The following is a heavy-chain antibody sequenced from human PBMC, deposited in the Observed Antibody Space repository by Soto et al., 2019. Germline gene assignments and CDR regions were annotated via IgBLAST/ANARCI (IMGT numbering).Heavy chain of an antibody. Sequence: SGPTLVNPTQTLTLTCTFSGFSLTTRGVGVGWIRQPPGKALECLALIYWDDDKRYSPSLQSRLSITKDTFKNQVVLTMTNVDPVDTATYYCAHIPNYYQYDWFDPWGQGTLVTVSS. CDR3: AHIPNYYQYDWFDP. V-gene: IGHV2-5*02. CDR1: GFSLTTRGVG. CDR2: IYWDDDK. D-gene: IGHD3-16*01. J-gene: IGHJ5*02.